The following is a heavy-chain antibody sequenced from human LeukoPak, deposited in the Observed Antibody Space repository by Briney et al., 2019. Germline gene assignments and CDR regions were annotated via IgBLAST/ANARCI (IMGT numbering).Heavy chain of an antibody. CDR1: GYSFTSYW. CDR3: VIDAFDI. CDR2: IDPSNFYT. Sequence: GESLKISCQCSGYSFTSYWISWVRQMPGKGLEWMGRIDPSNFYTNYSPSFQGHVTISADKSISTAYLQWSSLKASDTAMYYCVIDAFDIWGQGTMVTVSS. V-gene: IGHV5-10-1*01. J-gene: IGHJ3*02. D-gene: IGHD3-10*01.